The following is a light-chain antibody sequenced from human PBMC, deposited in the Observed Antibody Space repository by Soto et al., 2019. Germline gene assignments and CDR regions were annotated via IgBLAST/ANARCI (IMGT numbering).Light chain of an antibody. J-gene: IGKJ2*01. CDR2: GAS. Sequence: EVVMTQSPATLSVSPGDRATLSCRASQSVSSNLAWYQQKPGQAPRLLIYGASTRASGIPARFSGSGSGTEFTLTISSLQSEDFAVYYCQQYDIWPKTFGQGTKLEIK. V-gene: IGKV3D-15*01. CDR1: QSVSSN. CDR3: QQYDIWPKT.